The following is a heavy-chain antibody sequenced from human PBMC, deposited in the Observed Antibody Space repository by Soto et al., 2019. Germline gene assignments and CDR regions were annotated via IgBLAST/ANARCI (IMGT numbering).Heavy chain of an antibody. CDR3: ARAKYDSNLYYFDY. J-gene: IGHJ4*02. Sequence: SETLSLTCSVSSVSISNYKWSWIRQTPGKGLEWIGYIDNSGGTSYNPSLRSRVTMSVGTSPKQFSLRLTSVTAADTAVYYCARAKYDSNLYYFDYWGQGTLVTVSS. CDR1: SVSISNYK. CDR2: IDNSGGT. V-gene: IGHV4-59*12. D-gene: IGHD3-22*01.